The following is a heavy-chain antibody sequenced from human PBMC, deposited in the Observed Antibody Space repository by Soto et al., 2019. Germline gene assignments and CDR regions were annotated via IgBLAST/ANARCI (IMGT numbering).Heavy chain of an antibody. CDR1: GGSITSSSHY. Sequence: SETLSLTCTVSGGSITSSSHYWGWIRQPPGKGLECIGIIYYDGNTYYNPSLKSRVTISLDTSKIQFSLRLNSVTAADTAVYYCARSSITPRLFMYPFDYWGQGTLVTVSS. D-gene: IGHD6-6*01. CDR3: ARSSITPRLFMYPFDY. CDR2: IYYDGNT. V-gene: IGHV4-39*01. J-gene: IGHJ4*02.